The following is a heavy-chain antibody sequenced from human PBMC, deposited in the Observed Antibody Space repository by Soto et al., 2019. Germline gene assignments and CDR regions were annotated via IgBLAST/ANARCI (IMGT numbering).Heavy chain of an antibody. D-gene: IGHD2-2*02. Sequence: QVPLVQSGAEVKKPGASVKVSCKASGYTFTSYAMHWVRQAPAQRLEWMGWINAGNGNTKYSQKFQGRVTITTDTSASKAHMEMRTLRSADTAVYYCASFLTVPAAIGYWGPGTLVTVSS. CDR1: GYTFTSYA. V-gene: IGHV1-3*01. CDR3: ASFLTVPAAIGY. CDR2: INAGNGNT. J-gene: IGHJ4*02.